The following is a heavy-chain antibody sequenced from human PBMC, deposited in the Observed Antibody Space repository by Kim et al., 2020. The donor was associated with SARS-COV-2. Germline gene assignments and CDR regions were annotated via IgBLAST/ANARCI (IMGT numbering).Heavy chain of an antibody. CDR3: ARDPDASPPGL. V-gene: IGHV3-21*01. Sequence: IYYAESVKGRFTSPRDNAKNARQLKMSSLTAEDTAVYYCARDPDASPPGLWGQGTLVTVSS. J-gene: IGHJ4*02. CDR2: I.